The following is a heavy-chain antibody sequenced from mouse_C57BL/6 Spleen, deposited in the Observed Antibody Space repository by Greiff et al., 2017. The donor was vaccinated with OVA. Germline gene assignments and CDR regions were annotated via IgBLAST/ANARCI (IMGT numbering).Heavy chain of an antibody. J-gene: IGHJ2*01. Sequence: EVKLMESGAELVRPGASVKLSCTASGFNIKDDYMHWVKQRPEQGLEWIGWIDPENGDTEYASKFQGKATITADTSSNTAYLQLSSLTSEDTAVYYCTKGYWDYWGQGTTLTVSS. CDR2: IDPENGDT. CDR1: GFNIKDDY. V-gene: IGHV14-4*01. D-gene: IGHD2-3*01. CDR3: TKGYWDY.